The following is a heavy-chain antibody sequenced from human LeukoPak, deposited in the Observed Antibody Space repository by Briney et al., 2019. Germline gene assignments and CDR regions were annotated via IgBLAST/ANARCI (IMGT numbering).Heavy chain of an antibody. D-gene: IGHD3-9*01. V-gene: IGHV4-30-4*01. CDR1: GGSISSGDYY. J-gene: IGHJ4*02. Sequence: PSETLSLTCTVSGGSISSGDYYWSWIRQPPGKCLEWIGYIYYSGSTYYNPSLKSRVTISVDTSKNQFSLKLSSVTAADTAVYYCAREGGVMDDILTGYTTYYFDYWGQGTLVTVSS. CDR2: IYYSGST. CDR3: AREGGVMDDILTGYTTYYFDY.